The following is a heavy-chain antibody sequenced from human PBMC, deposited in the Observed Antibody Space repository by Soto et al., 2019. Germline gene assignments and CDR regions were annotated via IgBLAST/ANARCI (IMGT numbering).Heavy chain of an antibody. Sequence: ASVKVSCKASGYTFTGYYMHWVRQAPGQGLEWMGWINPNGGSTSYAQKFQGRITMTRDTSTNTIHMDLNSLRSEDTAVYYCATDIAAPGTRDDGFDIWGQGTMVTVSS. V-gene: IGHV1-46*03. CDR3: ATDIAAPGTRDDGFDI. CDR1: GYTFTGYY. D-gene: IGHD6-13*01. CDR2: INPNGGST. J-gene: IGHJ3*02.